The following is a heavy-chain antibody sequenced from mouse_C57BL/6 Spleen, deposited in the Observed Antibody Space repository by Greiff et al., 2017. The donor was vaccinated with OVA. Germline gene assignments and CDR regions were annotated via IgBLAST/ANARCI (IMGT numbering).Heavy chain of an antibody. J-gene: IGHJ4*01. Sequence: VQLQQSGAELVRPGSSVKLSCKASGYTFTSYWMHWVKQRPIQGLEWIGNIDPSDSETHYNQKFKDKATLTVDKSSSAAYMQLSSLTSEDSAVYYCARYYGSSTYYYAMDYWGQGTSVTVSS. V-gene: IGHV1-52*01. CDR3: ARYYGSSTYYYAMDY. D-gene: IGHD1-1*01. CDR1: GYTFTSYW. CDR2: IDPSDSET.